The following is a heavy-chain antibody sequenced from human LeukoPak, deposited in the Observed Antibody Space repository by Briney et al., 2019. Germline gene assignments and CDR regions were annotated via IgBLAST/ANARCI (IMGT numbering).Heavy chain of an antibody. D-gene: IGHD6-6*01. Sequence: GGSLRLSCAASGFTFSSYSMNWVRQAPGKGLEWVSSISSSSSYIYYADSVKGRFTISRDNAKNSLYLQMNSLRAEDTAVYYCARDSSSSSLDFEYWGQGTLVTVSS. CDR1: GFTFSSYS. CDR3: ARDSSSSSLDFEY. CDR2: ISSSSSYI. J-gene: IGHJ4*02. V-gene: IGHV3-21*01.